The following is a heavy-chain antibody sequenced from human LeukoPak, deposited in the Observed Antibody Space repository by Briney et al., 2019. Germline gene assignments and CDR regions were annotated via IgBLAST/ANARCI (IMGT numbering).Heavy chain of an antibody. V-gene: IGHV1-8*02. CDR1: GYTFTSYA. CDR3: AKNVRDTGTFDY. Sequence: EASVKVSCKASGYTFTSYAMNWVRQAPGQGLEWMGWMNPNSGNTGYAQRFQGRVTMTRDTSISTAYMELNSLTSEDTAVYYCAKNVRDTGTFDYWGQGTLVTVSS. CDR2: MNPNSGNT. D-gene: IGHD5-18*01. J-gene: IGHJ4*02.